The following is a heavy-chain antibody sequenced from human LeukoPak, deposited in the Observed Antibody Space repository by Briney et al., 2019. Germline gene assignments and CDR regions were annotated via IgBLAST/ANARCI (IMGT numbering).Heavy chain of an antibody. Sequence: SETLSLTCAVSGGSISSGGYSWSWIRQPPGKGLEWIGYIYYSGSTYYNPSLKSRVTISVDTSKNQFSLKLSSVTAADTAVYYCARDRPLWFGEAYHDYWGQGTLVTVSS. D-gene: IGHD3-10*01. J-gene: IGHJ4*02. CDR2: IYYSGST. CDR3: ARDRPLWFGEAYHDY. V-gene: IGHV4-30-4*07. CDR1: GGSISSGGYS.